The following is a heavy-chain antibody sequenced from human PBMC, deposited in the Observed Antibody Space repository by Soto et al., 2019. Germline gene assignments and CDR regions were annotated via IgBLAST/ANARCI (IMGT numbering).Heavy chain of an antibody. V-gene: IGHV3-53*01. D-gene: IGHD1-26*01. J-gene: IGHJ6*02. Sequence: EVQLVESGGGLIQPGGSLRLSCAASGFTVSNNYMSWVRQAPGKGLEWVSLIYSGGITYYADSVKGRFTISRDNSKNTRYLQMNSLRAEDTAVYYCAGVELIAEYGMDVWGQGTTVTVSS. CDR1: GFTVSNNY. CDR2: IYSGGIT. CDR3: AGVELIAEYGMDV.